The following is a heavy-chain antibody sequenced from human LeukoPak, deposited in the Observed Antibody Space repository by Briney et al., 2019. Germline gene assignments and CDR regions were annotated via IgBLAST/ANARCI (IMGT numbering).Heavy chain of an antibody. CDR2: IYYSGST. Sequence: SETLSLTCTVSGGSISSSSYYWGWIRQPPGKGLEWIGSIYYSGSTYYNPSLKSRVTISVDTSKNQFSLKLSSVTAADTAVYYCARGSHYYDSSGYFPSPFDAFDIWGQGTMVTVSS. J-gene: IGHJ3*02. CDR3: ARGSHYYDSSGYFPSPFDAFDI. V-gene: IGHV4-39*01. D-gene: IGHD3-22*01. CDR1: GGSISSSSYY.